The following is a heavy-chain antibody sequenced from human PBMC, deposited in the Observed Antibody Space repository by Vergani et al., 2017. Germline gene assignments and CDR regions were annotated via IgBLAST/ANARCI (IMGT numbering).Heavy chain of an antibody. CDR3: ASTTRTTDAIAI. Sequence: EVQLVESGGGLVKPGGSLRLSCAASGFTFSSYSMNWVRQAPGKGLEWVSSISSSSSYIYYADSVKGRFTISRDNAKNSLYLQMNRLRAEDTAVYYCASTTRTTDAIAIWDRETMVTVSS. J-gene: IGHJ3*02. CDR2: ISSSSSYI. CDR1: GFTFSSYS. V-gene: IGHV3-21*01. D-gene: IGHD1-1*01.